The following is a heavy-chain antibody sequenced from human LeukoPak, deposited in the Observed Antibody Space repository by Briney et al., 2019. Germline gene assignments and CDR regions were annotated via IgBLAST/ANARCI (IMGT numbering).Heavy chain of an antibody. Sequence: PSETLSLTCAVYGGSFSGYYWSWIRQPPGKGLEWIGEINHSGSTNYNPSLKSRVNISVDTSKNQFSLKLTSVTAADTAVYYCARGISVTRTFDYWGQGTLVTVSS. J-gene: IGHJ4*02. CDR2: INHSGST. D-gene: IGHD4-17*01. CDR3: ARGISVTRTFDY. V-gene: IGHV4-34*01. CDR1: GGSFSGYY.